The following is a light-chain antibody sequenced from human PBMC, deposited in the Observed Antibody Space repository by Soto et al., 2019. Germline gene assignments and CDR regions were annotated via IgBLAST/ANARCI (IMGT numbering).Light chain of an antibody. J-gene: IGKJ2*01. Sequence: DIVMTQSPDSLAVSLGERATINCKSSQSVLYSSNNKNYLAWYQQRPGQPPKLLIYWASTRESGVPDRFSGSGSWTDFTLTITSLQADYVAVYSCQQYESTPPTFGQGTKLEIK. CDR1: QSVLYSSNNKNY. CDR2: WAS. V-gene: IGKV4-1*01. CDR3: QQYESTPPT.